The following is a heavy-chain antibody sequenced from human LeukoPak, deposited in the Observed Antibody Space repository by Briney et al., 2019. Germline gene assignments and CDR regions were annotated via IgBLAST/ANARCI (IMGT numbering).Heavy chain of an antibody. D-gene: IGHD5-24*01. CDR3: ARVESKGDGYNNWFDP. CDR2: INPNSGGT. Sequence: ASVKVSCKASGYTFTGYYMHWVRQAPGQGLEWMGWINPNSGGTNYAQKFQGRVTMTRDTSISTAYMELSRLRSDDTAVYYCARVESKGDGYNNWFDPWGQGTLVTVSS. J-gene: IGHJ5*02. CDR1: GYTFTGYY. V-gene: IGHV1-2*02.